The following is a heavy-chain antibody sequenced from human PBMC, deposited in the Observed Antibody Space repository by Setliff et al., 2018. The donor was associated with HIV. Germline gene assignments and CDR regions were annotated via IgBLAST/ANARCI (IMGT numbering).Heavy chain of an antibody. Sequence: PSETLSLTCAVYGGSFSGYYWSWIRQPPGKGLEWIGEVTHSGRTNYNPSLESRVTTSVDTSKKQFSLRLTSVTAADTAVYYCARGVRDNSGWSSYYFDYWGLGTLVTVSS. CDR2: VTHSGRT. CDR1: GGSFSGYY. V-gene: IGHV4-34*01. CDR3: ARGVRDNSGWSSYYFDY. J-gene: IGHJ4*02. D-gene: IGHD6-19*01.